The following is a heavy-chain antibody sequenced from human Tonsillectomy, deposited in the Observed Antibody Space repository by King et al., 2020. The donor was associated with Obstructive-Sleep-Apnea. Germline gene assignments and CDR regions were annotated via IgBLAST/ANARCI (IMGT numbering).Heavy chain of an antibody. CDR2: LYSDGST. CDR3: AGDWVLRFGELNDAFDL. Sequence: VQLVESGGALVQPGGSLRLSCAASGFDFGSHYINWVRQASGKGLEWVSVLYSDGSTYYADSGKGRFTISSDNSKNTLFLQMNSLRAEDTAVYFCAGDWVLRFGELNDAFDLWGQGTIVTVSS. J-gene: IGHJ3*01. V-gene: IGHV3-66*01. CDR1: GFDFGSHY. D-gene: IGHD3-16*01.